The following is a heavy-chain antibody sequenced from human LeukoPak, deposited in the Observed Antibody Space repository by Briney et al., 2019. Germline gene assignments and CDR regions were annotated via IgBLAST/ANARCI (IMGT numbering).Heavy chain of an antibody. CDR3: ARIITGTTKGDAFDI. D-gene: IGHD1-7*01. J-gene: IGHJ3*02. V-gene: IGHV1-3*01. Sequence: ASVKVSCKASGYTFTSYAMHWVRQAPGQRLEWMGRINAGNGNTKYSQKFQGRVTITRDTSASTAYMELSSLRSEDTAVYYCARIITGTTKGDAFDIWGQGTMVTVSS. CDR2: INAGNGNT. CDR1: GYTFTSYA.